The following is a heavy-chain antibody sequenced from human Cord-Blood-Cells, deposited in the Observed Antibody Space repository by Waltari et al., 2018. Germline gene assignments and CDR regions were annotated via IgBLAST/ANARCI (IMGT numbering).Heavy chain of an antibody. CDR3: ARHVRGIAVAGKKTFDY. V-gene: IGHV4-39*01. J-gene: IGHJ4*02. D-gene: IGHD6-19*01. CDR1: GGSISISSYS. Sequence: QLQLQESGPGLVKPSETLSLTCTVSGGSISISSYSWGWFRHPPRKGLEWIGSIYYSGSTYYNPSLKSRVTISVDTSKNQFSLKLSSVTAADTAVYYCARHVRGIAVAGKKTFDYWGQGTLVTVSS. CDR2: IYYSGST.